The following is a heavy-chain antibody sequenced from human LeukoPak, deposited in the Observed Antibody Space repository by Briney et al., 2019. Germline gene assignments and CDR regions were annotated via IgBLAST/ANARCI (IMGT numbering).Heavy chain of an antibody. J-gene: IGHJ6*03. CDR1: GFTVSSNY. CDR2: IRYDGSNK. CDR3: AKSPYCSSTSCSKGDYYMDV. V-gene: IGHV3-30*02. D-gene: IGHD2-2*01. Sequence: GGSLRLSCAASGFTVSSNYMTWVRQAPGKGLEWVAFIRYDGSNKYYADSVKGRFTISRDNSKNTLYLQMNSLRAEDTAVYYCAKSPYCSSTSCSKGDYYMDVWGKGTTVTVSS.